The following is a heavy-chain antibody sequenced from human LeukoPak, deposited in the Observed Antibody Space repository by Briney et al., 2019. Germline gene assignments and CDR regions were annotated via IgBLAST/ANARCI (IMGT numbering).Heavy chain of an antibody. CDR2: INPNSDGT. D-gene: IGHD3-10*01. J-gene: IGHJ4*01. V-gene: IGHV1-2*02. CDR3: ARISPASGGY. CDR1: GYTFTGYY. Sequence: AAVKESCKASGYTFTGYYMHWVRQAPGQGLEWMGWINPNSDGTNYAQEFQGRVTMTRDKSISTAYMELSRLRSDDTAVYYCARISPASGGYWGYGALVTVSS.